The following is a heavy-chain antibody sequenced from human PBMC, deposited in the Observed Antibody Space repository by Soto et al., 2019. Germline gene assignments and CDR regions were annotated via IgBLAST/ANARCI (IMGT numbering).Heavy chain of an antibody. CDR1: GFTFRSYA. V-gene: IGHV3-30-3*01. CDR2: ISYDGSNK. Sequence: QVQLVESGGGVVQPGRSLRLSCAASGFTFRSYAMHWVRQAPGKGLECVAVISYDGSNKFYRDYVKGRFTISRDNSKNTRYLRINILRYEDTAVYYCARGDREDIAVVVGVRPGEYGVDVWGQGTTVTVSS. CDR3: ARGDREDIAVVVGVRPGEYGVDV. D-gene: IGHD2-15*01. J-gene: IGHJ6*02.